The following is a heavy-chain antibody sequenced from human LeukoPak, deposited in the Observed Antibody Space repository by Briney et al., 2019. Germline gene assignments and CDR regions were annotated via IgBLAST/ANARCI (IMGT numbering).Heavy chain of an antibody. J-gene: IGHJ4*02. CDR3: AREAINWAISPKGRYFDY. Sequence: SETLSLTCTVSGGSISSSYWSWIRQPPGKGLEWIGYIYYSGNTNYNPSLKSRVTISVDTSKNQFSLKLSSVTAADTAVYYCAREAINWAISPKGRYFDYWGQGTLVTVSS. CDR2: IYYSGNT. D-gene: IGHD7-27*01. CDR1: GGSISSSY. V-gene: IGHV4-59*12.